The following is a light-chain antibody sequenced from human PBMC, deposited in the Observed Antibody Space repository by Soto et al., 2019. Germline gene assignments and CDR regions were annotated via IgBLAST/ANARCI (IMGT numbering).Light chain of an antibody. CDR3: SSYSISTAYL. J-gene: IGLJ1*01. V-gene: IGLV2-14*01. CDR1: SSDVGGYDY. CDR2: EVS. Sequence: QSVLTQPASVSGSPGQSITSSCTGTSSDVGGYDYVSWYQLHPGTAPKLMVFEVSNRPSGVSYRFSGSKSWNTASLTISGLQAEDEADYFCSSYSISTAYLFGTGTKVTVL.